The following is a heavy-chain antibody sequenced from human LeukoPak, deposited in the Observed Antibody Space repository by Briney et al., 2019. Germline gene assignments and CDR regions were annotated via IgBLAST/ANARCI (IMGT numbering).Heavy chain of an antibody. CDR2: IKQDGSEK. CDR3: ARRGIAPGYYYYYMDV. D-gene: IGHD6-13*01. CDR1: GFTFSSYW. Sequence: GGSLRLSCAASGFTFSSYWMSWVRQAPGKGLEWVANIKQDGSEKYYVDSVKGRFTISRDNAKNSLYLQMNSLRAEDTAVYYCARRGIAPGYYYYYMDVWGKGTTVTVSS. V-gene: IGHV3-7*01. J-gene: IGHJ6*03.